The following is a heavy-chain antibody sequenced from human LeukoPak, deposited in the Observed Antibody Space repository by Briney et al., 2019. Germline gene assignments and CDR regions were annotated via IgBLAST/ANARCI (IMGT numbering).Heavy chain of an antibody. V-gene: IGHV4-59*01. J-gene: IGHJ4*02. D-gene: IGHD3-10*01. CDR1: GGSISSYY. CDR2: IYYSGST. CDR3: ARSSSGRFGANDN. Sequence: SETLSLTCTVSGGSISSYYWSWIRQPPGKGLEWIGYIYYSGSTYYNPSLKSRVTISVHTSKNQFSLRLSSVTAADTAVYYCARSSSGRFGANDNWGQGTLVTVSS.